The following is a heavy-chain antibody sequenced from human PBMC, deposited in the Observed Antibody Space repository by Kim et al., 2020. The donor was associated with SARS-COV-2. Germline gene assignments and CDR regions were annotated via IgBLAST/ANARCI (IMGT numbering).Heavy chain of an antibody. D-gene: IGHD3-10*01. Sequence: RFTIARENSKNTLYLQMNSLRAEDTAVYYCARDFRRLAIWFGELSYYFDYWGQGTLVTVSS. J-gene: IGHJ4*02. CDR3: ARDFRRLAIWFGELSYYFDY. V-gene: IGHV3-30*07.